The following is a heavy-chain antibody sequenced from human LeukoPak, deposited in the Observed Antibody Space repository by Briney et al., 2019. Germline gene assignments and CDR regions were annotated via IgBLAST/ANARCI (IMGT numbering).Heavy chain of an antibody. CDR3: AKEGGGYDSSGSDAFDI. CDR2: IRYDGSNK. D-gene: IGHD3-22*01. J-gene: IGHJ3*02. Sequence: GGSLRLSCAASGSSFSIYGMHWVCQAPGKGLERVTFIRYDGSNKYYADSVKGRFTISRDNSKNKLYLQMNSLRAEDTAVYYCAKEGGGYDSSGSDAFDIWGQATMVTVSS. CDR1: GSSFSIYG. V-gene: IGHV3-30*02.